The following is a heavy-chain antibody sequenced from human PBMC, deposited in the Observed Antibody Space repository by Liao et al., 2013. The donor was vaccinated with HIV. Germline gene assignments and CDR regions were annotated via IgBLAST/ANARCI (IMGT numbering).Heavy chain of an antibody. J-gene: IGHJ6*03. Sequence: QVQMRESGPGLVKPSETLSLTCSVSGGSIKSIYYYWSWIRQPPGKGLEWIGYIYYNGEVYSSPSLASRTSMSLDTSKNQFSLMLSSVTAADTAVYYCARVVRGDTYYYYMDVWGKGTTVAVSS. CDR1: GGSIKSIYYY. CDR2: IYYNGEV. D-gene: IGHD4-17*01. V-gene: IGHV4-30-4*01. CDR3: ARVVRGDTYYYYMDV.